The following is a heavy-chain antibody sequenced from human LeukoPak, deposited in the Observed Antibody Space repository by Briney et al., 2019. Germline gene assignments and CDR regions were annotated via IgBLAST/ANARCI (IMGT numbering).Heavy chain of an antibody. CDR1: GFTFSSYA. V-gene: IGHV3-23*01. Sequence: HPGGSLRLSCAASGFTFSSYAMSWVRQAPGKGLEWVSAISGSGGSTYYADFVKGRFTISRDNSKNTLYLQMNSLRAEDTAVYYCAKVMTRTMVRGVPPSDYWGQGTLVTVSS. D-gene: IGHD3-10*01. CDR2: ISGSGGST. J-gene: IGHJ4*02. CDR3: AKVMTRTMVRGVPPSDY.